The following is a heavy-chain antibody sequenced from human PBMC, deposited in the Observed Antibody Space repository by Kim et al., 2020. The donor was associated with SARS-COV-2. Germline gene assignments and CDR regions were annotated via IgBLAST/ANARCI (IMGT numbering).Heavy chain of an antibody. Sequence: ASVKVSCKASGYTFTGYYMHWVRQAPGQGLEWMGWINPNSGGTNYAQKFQGWVTMTRDTSISTAYMELSRLRSDDTAVYYCARGGNSGSYGDAFDIWGQGTMVTVSS. D-gene: IGHD1-26*01. CDR1: GYTFTGYY. V-gene: IGHV1-2*04. J-gene: IGHJ3*02. CDR3: ARGGNSGSYGDAFDI. CDR2: INPNSGGT.